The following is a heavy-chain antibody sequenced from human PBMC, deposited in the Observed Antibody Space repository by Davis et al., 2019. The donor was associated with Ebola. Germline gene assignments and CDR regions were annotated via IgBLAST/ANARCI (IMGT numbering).Heavy chain of an antibody. CDR2: ISAYNGNT. CDR3: ARDLRGDYDLSDYYGMDV. V-gene: IGHV1-18*01. D-gene: IGHD5-12*01. Sequence: ASVKVSCKASGYTFTSYGISWVRQAPGQGLEWMGWISAYNGNTNYAQKLQGRVTMTTDTSTSTAYMELRSLRSEDTAVYYCARDLRGDYDLSDYYGMDVWGQGTTVTVSS. CDR1: GYTFTSYG. J-gene: IGHJ6*02.